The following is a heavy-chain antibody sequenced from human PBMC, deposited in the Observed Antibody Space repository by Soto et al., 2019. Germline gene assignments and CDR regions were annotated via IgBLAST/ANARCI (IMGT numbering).Heavy chain of an antibody. Sequence: QVQLVQSGAEVKKPGASVKVSCKASGYTFTSYGISWVRQAPGQGLEWMGWISAYNGNTNYAQKLQGRVTMTTDTSTSPAYMELRSLRSADTAVYYCASYDFWSGYYTKRADLVSWGQGTLVTVSS. CDR2: ISAYNGNT. D-gene: IGHD3-3*01. V-gene: IGHV1-18*01. CDR1: GYTFTSYG. CDR3: ASYDFWSGYYTKRADLVS. J-gene: IGHJ4*02.